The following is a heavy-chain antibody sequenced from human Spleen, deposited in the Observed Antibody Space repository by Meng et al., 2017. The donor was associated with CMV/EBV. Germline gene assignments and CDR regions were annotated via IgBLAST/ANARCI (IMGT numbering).Heavy chain of an antibody. Sequence: GGSLRLSCAASGFTFDDYDMNWVRQVPGKGLEWVSGINWNGGSTDYADSVKGRFTISRDHAKNSLFLQMNSLRAEDTAVYYCARVAAAGRGMDVWGPGTTVTVSS. CDR2: INWNGGST. V-gene: IGHV3-20*04. CDR3: ARVAAAGRGMDV. D-gene: IGHD6-13*01. J-gene: IGHJ6*02. CDR1: GFTFDDYD.